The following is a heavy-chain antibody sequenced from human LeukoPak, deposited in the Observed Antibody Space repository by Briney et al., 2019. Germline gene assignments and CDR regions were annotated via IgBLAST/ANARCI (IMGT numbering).Heavy chain of an antibody. D-gene: IGHD3-22*01. J-gene: IGHJ3*02. V-gene: IGHV4-38-2*02. CDR2: IRHDGHT. CDR1: GFFSTAYY. Sequence: PSETLSLTCTVSGFFSTAYYWGWIRQPPGKGLEWIASIRHDGHTYYNPSLRSQVTISVDTSKNQFSLKLSSVTAADTAVYYCARVGHYYDSSGYRDGIFDIWGQGTMVTVSS. CDR3: ARVGHYYDSSGYRDGIFDI.